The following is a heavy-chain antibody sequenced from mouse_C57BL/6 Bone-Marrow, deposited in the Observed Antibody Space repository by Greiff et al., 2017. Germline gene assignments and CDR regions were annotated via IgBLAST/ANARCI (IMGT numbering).Heavy chain of an antibody. J-gene: IGHJ2*01. V-gene: IGHV5-6*01. CDR3: ARHAYYGSKGY. Sequence: EVHLVESGGDLVKPGGSLKLSCAASGFTFSSYGMSWVRQTPDKRLEWVATISSGGSYTYYPDSVKGRFTISRDNAKNTLYLQMSSLKSEDTAMYYCARHAYYGSKGYWGQGTTLTVSS. CDR2: ISSGGSYT. D-gene: IGHD1-1*01. CDR1: GFTFSSYG.